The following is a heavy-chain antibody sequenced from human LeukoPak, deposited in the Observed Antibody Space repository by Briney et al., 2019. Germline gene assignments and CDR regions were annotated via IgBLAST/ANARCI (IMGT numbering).Heavy chain of an antibody. J-gene: IGHJ4*02. Sequence: TGGSLRLSCAAPGLTFRTSWMSWVRQTPGKGLEWVADIKEDGSEKVYVDSVRGRFTISRDNAENSLYLQMNSLRAEDTAVYFCARDRERSNWDWGQGTLVTVSS. D-gene: IGHD6-13*01. CDR2: IKEDGSEK. V-gene: IGHV3-7*01. CDR3: ARDRERSNWD. CDR1: GLTFRTSW.